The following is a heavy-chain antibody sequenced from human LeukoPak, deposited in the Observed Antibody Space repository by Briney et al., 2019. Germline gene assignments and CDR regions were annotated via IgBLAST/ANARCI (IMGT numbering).Heavy chain of an antibody. CDR3: ARQDSDPDAFDI. J-gene: IGHJ3*02. V-gene: IGHV1-69*04. CDR2: IIPILGIA. D-gene: IGHD2-15*01. Sequence: GASVKVSCKASGGTFSSYAISWVRQAPGQGLEWMGRIIPILGIANYAQKFQGRVTITADKSTSTAYMELSSLRSEDTAVYYCARQDSDPDAFDIWGQGTMVTVSS. CDR1: GGTFSSYA.